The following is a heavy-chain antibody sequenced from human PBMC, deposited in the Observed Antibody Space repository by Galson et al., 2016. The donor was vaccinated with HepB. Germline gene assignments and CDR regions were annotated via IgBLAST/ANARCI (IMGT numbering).Heavy chain of an antibody. D-gene: IGHD6-13*01. Sequence: TLSLTCTVSGGSVSSGSFYWSWIRQPAGQGLEWIGRIYTTGSTNYKPSLKSRVTMSLDTSTNQFSLKLTSVTAADTAVYFCAGLAAGSGLFDFWGQGALVTVSS. CDR2: IYTTGST. CDR3: AGLAAGSGLFDF. V-gene: IGHV4-61*02. J-gene: IGHJ4*02. CDR1: GGSVSSGSFY.